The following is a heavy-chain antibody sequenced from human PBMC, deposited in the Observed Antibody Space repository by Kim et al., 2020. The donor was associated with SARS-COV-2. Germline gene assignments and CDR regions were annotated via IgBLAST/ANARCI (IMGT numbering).Heavy chain of an antibody. J-gene: IGHJ4*02. CDR1: GYTFTNYA. Sequence: ASVKVSCKASGYTFTNYAMHWVRQAPGQRLEWMGWINAGNGNTKYSQKFQGRVTITRDTSASTAYMELSSLRSEDTAVYYCATARGLQLPNSPFDYWGQGTLVTVSS. CDR3: ATARGLQLPNSPFDY. V-gene: IGHV1-3*01. CDR2: INAGNGNT. D-gene: IGHD2-2*01.